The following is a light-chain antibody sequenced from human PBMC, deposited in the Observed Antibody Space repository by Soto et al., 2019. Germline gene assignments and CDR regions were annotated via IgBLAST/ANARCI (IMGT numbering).Light chain of an antibody. J-gene: IGKJ1*01. Sequence: DIQLTQSPSSLSASVGDRVTITCRASQSISSYLNWYQQKPGEAPKLLIYAASSLQSGVPSRFSGSGSGTEFTLTISSLQPDDFATYYCQQYNSYSPETFGQGTKVDIK. V-gene: IGKV1-5*01. CDR3: QQYNSYSPET. CDR1: QSISSY. CDR2: AAS.